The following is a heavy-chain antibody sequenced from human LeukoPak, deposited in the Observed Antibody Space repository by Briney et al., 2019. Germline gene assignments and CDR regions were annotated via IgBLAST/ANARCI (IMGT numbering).Heavy chain of an antibody. CDR2: IYYSGST. V-gene: IGHV4-39*01. D-gene: IGHD1-14*01. CDR1: GGSISSSSYS. CDR3: ARLPRKWAFIG. J-gene: IGHJ4*02. Sequence: SSETLSLTCTVSGGSISSSSYSWGWIRQPPGKGLEWTGSIYYSGSTYYNPSLKSRVTISVDTSKNQFSLKLSSVTAADTAVYYCARLPRKWAFIGWGQGTLVTVSS.